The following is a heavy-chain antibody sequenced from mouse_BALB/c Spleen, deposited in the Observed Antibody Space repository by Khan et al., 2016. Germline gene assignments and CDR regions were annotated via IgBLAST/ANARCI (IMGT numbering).Heavy chain of an antibody. CDR3: ARDYYGIDY. J-gene: IGHJ2*01. CDR1: GYTFTTAG. Sequence: QLVQSGPELKKPGETVRISCKASGYTFTTAGMQWVQKMPGKGLKWIGWINTHSGVPKYAEDFKGRFAFSLETSASTAYLQISNLKNEDTATYFCARDYYGIDYWGQGTTLTVSS. CDR2: INTHSGVP. V-gene: IGHV9-4*02. D-gene: IGHD1-1*01.